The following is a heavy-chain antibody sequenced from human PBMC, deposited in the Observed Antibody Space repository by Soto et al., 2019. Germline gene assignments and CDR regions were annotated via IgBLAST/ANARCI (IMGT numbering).Heavy chain of an antibody. J-gene: IGHJ5*02. Sequence: ASVKVSCKASGYTFTSYAMHWVRQAPGQRLEWMGWINAGNGNTKYSQKFQGRVTITRDTSASTAYMELSSLRSDDTAVYYCASGGMLWFGDVSNAYNWFDPWGQGTLVTVSS. CDR2: INAGNGNT. D-gene: IGHD3-10*01. V-gene: IGHV1-3*01. CDR1: GYTFTSYA. CDR3: ASGGMLWFGDVSNAYNWFDP.